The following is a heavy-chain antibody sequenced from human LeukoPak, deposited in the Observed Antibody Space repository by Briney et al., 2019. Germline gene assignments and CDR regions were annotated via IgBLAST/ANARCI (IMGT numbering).Heavy chain of an antibody. D-gene: IGHD5-18*01. Sequence: ASVKVSCKASGYTITGYYMHWVRQAPGQGLEWMGIINPSGGSTSYAQKFQGRVTMTRDMSTSTVYMELSSLRSEDTAVYYCARGGRWIQLRLEPYYYYYMDVWGKGTTVTVSS. CDR3: ARGGRWIQLRLEPYYYYYMDV. CDR2: INPSGGST. V-gene: IGHV1-46*01. J-gene: IGHJ6*03. CDR1: GYTITGYY.